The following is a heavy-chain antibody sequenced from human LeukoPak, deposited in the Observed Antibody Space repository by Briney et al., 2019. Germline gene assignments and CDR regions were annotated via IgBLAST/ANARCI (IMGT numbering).Heavy chain of an antibody. D-gene: IGHD1-26*01. CDR3: AREGAGDYYYGMDV. J-gene: IGHJ6*02. V-gene: IGHV3-30-3*01. Sequence: GRSLRLSCAASGFTLSSYAMHWVRQAPGKGLEWVAVISYDGSNKYYADSVKGRFTISRDNSKNTLYLQMNSLRAEDTAVHYCAREGAGDYYYGMDVWGQGTTVTVSS. CDR2: ISYDGSNK. CDR1: GFTLSSYA.